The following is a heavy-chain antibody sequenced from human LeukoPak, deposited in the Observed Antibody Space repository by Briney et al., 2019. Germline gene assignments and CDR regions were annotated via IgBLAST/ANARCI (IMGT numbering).Heavy chain of an antibody. V-gene: IGHV1-3*01. CDR1: GYTFTSYA. CDR3: ARARIAVAGTYPDY. J-gene: IGHJ4*02. CDR2: INAGNGNT. Sequence: ASMKVSCKASGYTFTSYAMHWVRQAPGQRLEWMGWINAGNGNTKYSQKFQGRVTITRDTSASTAYMELSSLRSEDTAVYYCARARIAVAGTYPDYWGQGTLVTVSS. D-gene: IGHD6-19*01.